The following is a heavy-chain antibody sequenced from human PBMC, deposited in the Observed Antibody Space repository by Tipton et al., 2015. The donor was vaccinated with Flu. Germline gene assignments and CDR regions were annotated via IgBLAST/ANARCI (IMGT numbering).Heavy chain of an antibody. D-gene: IGHD1-7*01. CDR3: ARGPPELDYYYYGMDV. CDR2: INPNSGGT. Sequence: QLVQSGAEVKKPGASVKVSCKASGYTFTGYYMHWVRQAPGRGLEWMGWINPNSGGTNYAQKFQGRVTMTRDTSISTAYMELSRLRSDDTAVYYCARGPPELDYYYYGMDVWGQGTTVTVSS. V-gene: IGHV1-2*02. CDR1: GYTFTGYY. J-gene: IGHJ6*02.